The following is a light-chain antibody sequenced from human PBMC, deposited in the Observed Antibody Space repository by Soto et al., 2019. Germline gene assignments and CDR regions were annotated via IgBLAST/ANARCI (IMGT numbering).Light chain of an antibody. J-gene: IGLJ2*01. CDR1: SSDVGAYNH. Sequence: QSALTQPASVSGSPGQSITIPCTGTSSDVGAYNHVSWYQQYPGKVPKLMIYDVNNRPSGVSDRFSGSKSGDTASLTISGLQAEDEAHYYCSAYTTSSTGVFGGGTKLTVL. CDR3: SAYTTSSTGV. CDR2: DVN. V-gene: IGLV2-14*01.